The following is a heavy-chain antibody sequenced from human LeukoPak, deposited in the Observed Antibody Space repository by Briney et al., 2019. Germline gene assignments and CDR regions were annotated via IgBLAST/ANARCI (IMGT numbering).Heavy chain of an antibody. CDR3: GRRSAADGTVF. V-gene: IGHV4-30-4*01. CDR1: GVSITSGDYY. D-gene: IGHD6-13*01. CDR2: IYHNGRS. J-gene: IGHJ4*02. Sequence: SETLSLTXTVSGVSITSGDYYWSWMRQPPGNGLEWIGYIYHNGRSYYNPSLKSRATISMDTSKNEFSLRLTSVTAADTAVYYCGRRSAADGTVFWGQGTLVTVSS.